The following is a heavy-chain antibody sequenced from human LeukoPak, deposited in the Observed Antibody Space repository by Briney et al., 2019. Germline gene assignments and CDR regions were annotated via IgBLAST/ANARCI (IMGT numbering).Heavy chain of an antibody. J-gene: IGHJ5*02. Sequence: SETLSLTCTVSGGSISGSSYYWGWIRQPPGKGLEWIGSIYYSGSTYYNPSLKSRVTISVDTSKNQFSLKLSSVTAADTAVYYCARLARIAAAGARWFDPWGQGTLVTVSS. CDR1: GGSISGSSYY. V-gene: IGHV4-39*01. D-gene: IGHD6-13*01. CDR2: IYYSGST. CDR3: ARLARIAAAGARWFDP.